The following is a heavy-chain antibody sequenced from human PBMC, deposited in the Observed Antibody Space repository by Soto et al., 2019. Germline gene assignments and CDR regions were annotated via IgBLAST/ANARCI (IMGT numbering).Heavy chain of an antibody. CDR2: ISGSGEGT. D-gene: IGHD3-10*01. V-gene: IGHV3-23*01. CDR1: EFTFSSHA. CDR3: AKDRGVLMPIARPTWFDP. J-gene: IGHJ5*02. Sequence: EEQLLESGGGLVQPGGSLRLSCAASEFTFSSHAMSWVRQAPGQGLEWVSGISGSGEGTYYADSVKGGFTISRDNFKNMVFLQMNGLRADDTAVYYCAKDRGVLMPIARPTWFDPWGQGTLVIVSS.